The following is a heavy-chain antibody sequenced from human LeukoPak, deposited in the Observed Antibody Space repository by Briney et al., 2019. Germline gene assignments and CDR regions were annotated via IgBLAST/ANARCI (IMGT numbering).Heavy chain of an antibody. CDR2: ISYDGSNK. J-gene: IGHJ4*02. CDR3: ARPAVAGLRAGGYDY. V-gene: IGHV3-30*03. Sequence: GGSLRLSCAASGFTFSSYGMHWVRQAPGKGLEWVAVISYDGSNKYYADSVKGRFTISRDNSKNTLYLQMSSLRVEDTAVYYCARPAVAGLRAGGYDYWGQGTLVTVSS. D-gene: IGHD6-19*01. CDR1: GFTFSSYG.